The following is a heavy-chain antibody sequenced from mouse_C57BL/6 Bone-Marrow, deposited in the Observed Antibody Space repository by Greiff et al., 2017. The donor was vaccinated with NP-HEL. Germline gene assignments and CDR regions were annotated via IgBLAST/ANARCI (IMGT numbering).Heavy chain of an antibody. CDR2: INPNNGGT. CDR1: GYTFTDYN. CDR3: ARGGLSYGDMDY. D-gene: IGHD1-1*01. Sequence: EVKLQESGPELVKPGASVKMSCKASGYTFTDYNMHWVKRSHGKSLEWIGYINPNNGGTSYNQKFKGKATLTVNKSSSTAYMELRSLTSEDSAVYYCARGGLSYGDMDYWGQGTSVTVSS. V-gene: IGHV1-22*01. J-gene: IGHJ4*01.